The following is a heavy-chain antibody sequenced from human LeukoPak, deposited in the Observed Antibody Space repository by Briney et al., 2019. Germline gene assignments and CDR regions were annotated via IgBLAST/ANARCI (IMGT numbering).Heavy chain of an antibody. CDR3: ARDGRDGYNGLNY. V-gene: IGHV4-59*01. CDR2: IYYSGST. J-gene: IGHJ4*02. Sequence: KPSETLSLTCTVSGGSISSYYWSWIRQPPGKGLEWIGYIYYSGSTNYNPSLKSRVTISVDTSKNQFSLKLRSVTAADTAVYYCARDGRDGYNGLNYWGQGTLVTVSS. CDR1: GGSISSYY. D-gene: IGHD5-24*01.